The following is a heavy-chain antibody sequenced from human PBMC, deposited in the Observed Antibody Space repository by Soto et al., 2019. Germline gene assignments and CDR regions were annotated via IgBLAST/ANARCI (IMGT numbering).Heavy chain of an antibody. CDR3: ARDNGWSSYDY. CDR2: ITGSGGST. Sequence: GGSLRLYCAASGFTFSTYSVIWVRQAPGKGLEWVSVITGSGGSTYYADSVKGRFTISRDTSKNTLFLQMNSLRVEDTAVYYCARDNGWSSYDYWGQGT. V-gene: IGHV3-23*01. D-gene: IGHD2-15*01. CDR1: GFTFSTYS. J-gene: IGHJ4*02.